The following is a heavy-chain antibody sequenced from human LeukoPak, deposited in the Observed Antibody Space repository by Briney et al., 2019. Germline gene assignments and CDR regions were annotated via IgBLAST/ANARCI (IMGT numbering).Heavy chain of an antibody. Sequence: ASVKVSCKASGYTFTSYYMHWVRQAPGQGLEWMGIINPSGGSTSYAQKFQGRVTMTRDMSTSTVYMELSSLRSEDTAVYYCARWVADYDFWSGYYVLDYWGQRTLVTVSS. V-gene: IGHV1-46*01. CDR3: ARWVADYDFWSGYYVLDY. CDR1: GYTFTSYY. CDR2: INPSGGST. D-gene: IGHD3-3*01. J-gene: IGHJ4*02.